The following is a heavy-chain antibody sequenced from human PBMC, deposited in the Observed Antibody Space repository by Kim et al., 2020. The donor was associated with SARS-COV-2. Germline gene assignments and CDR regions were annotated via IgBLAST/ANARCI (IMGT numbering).Heavy chain of an antibody. CDR2: IYPGDSDT. CDR3: ASNYYYGSGSYYTPFDY. Sequence: GESLKISCKGSGYSFTSYWIGWVRQMPGKGLEWMGIIYPGDSDTRYSPSFQGQVTISADKSISTAYLQWSSLKASDTAMYYCASNYYYGSGSYYTPFDYWGQGTLVTVSS. D-gene: IGHD3-10*01. J-gene: IGHJ4*02. CDR1: GYSFTSYW. V-gene: IGHV5-51*01.